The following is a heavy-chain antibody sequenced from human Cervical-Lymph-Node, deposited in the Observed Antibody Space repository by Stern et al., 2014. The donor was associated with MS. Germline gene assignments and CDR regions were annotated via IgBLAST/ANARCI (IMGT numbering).Heavy chain of an antibody. J-gene: IGHJ4*02. CDR1: GFSFITSGTR. V-gene: IGHV2-70*04. D-gene: IGHD3-3*01. Sequence: QITLKESGPALVKPTQTLTLTCSFSGFSFITSGTRVSWIRQPPGRALEWLARIDWNAKKFYNSSQLTRLSISKATSKNHVVRTMTNVDPVDTATDYCARMMGSGYRHYFDYWGQGTPVTVSS. CDR3: ARMMGSGYRHYFDY. CDR2: IDWNAKK.